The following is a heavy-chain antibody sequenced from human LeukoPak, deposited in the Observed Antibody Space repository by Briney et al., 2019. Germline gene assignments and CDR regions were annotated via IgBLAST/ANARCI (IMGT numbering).Heavy chain of an antibody. V-gene: IGHV3-21*01. CDR1: GFTFGRYS. Sequence: PGGSLRLSCAASGFTFGRYSMNWVRQPQGQGLELVSTINSISHYIYYANSVKGRFTISRDNAKNSMYLQMNSLRAEDTGVYYCARDLSLGNPGGFDYWGQGALVTVSS. CDR2: INSISHYI. D-gene: IGHD3-16*01. CDR3: ARDLSLGNPGGFDY. J-gene: IGHJ4*02.